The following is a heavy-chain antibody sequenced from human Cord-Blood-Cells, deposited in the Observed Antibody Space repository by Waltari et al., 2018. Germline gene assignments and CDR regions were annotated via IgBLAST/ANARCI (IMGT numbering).Heavy chain of an antibody. Sequence: VQLVESGGGVVQPGRSLRLSCAASGFPFSSSAMHWVRQAPGKGLEWVAVISYDGSNKYYADSVKGRFTISRDNSKNTLYLQMNSLRAEDTAVYYCAREGLGEDWYFDLWGRGTLVTVSS. D-gene: IGHD3-16*01. CDR2: ISYDGSNK. J-gene: IGHJ2*01. V-gene: IGHV3-30-3*01. CDR3: AREGLGEDWYFDL. CDR1: GFPFSSSA.